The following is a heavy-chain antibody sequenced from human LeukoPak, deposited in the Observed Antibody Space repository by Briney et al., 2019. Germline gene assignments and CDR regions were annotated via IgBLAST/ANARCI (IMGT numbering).Heavy chain of an antibody. CDR2: IYYTGST. V-gene: IGHV4-61*05. CDR3: ARVSVHGYSDY. J-gene: IGHJ4*02. Sequence: SETLSLTCTVSGGSISTNSYYWGWIRQPPGKGLEWLGYIYYTGSTKYNPSLKSRVTISVDTSKNQFSLKLSSVTAADTAVYYCARVSVHGYSDYWGQGTLVTVSS. CDR1: GGSISTNSYY. D-gene: IGHD2-8*01.